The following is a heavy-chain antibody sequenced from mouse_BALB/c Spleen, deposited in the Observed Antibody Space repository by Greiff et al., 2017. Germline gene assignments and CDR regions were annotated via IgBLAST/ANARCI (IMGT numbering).Heavy chain of an antibody. CDR2: IYPGDGDT. V-gene: IGHV1-80*01. D-gene: IGHD1-1*01. J-gene: IGHJ1*01. CDR1: GYAFSSYW. CDR3: ARSYYYGSSWYFDV. Sequence: QVQLQQSGAELVRPGSSVKISCKASGYAFSSYWMNWVKQRPGQGLEWIGQIYPGDGDTNYNGKFKGKATLTADKSSSTAYMQLSSLTSEDSAVYFCARSYYYGSSWYFDVWGAGTTVTVSS.